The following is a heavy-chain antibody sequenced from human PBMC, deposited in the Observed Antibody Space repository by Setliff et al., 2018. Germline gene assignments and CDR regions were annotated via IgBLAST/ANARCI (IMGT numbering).Heavy chain of an antibody. CDR2: ISHGVST. D-gene: IGHD3-22*01. J-gene: IGHJ4*02. CDR1: GYSIRSGYY. CDR3: ARGRYDSSGYELDS. V-gene: IGHV4-38-2*01. Sequence: SETLSLTCAVSGYSIRSGYYWGWIRQPPGKGLEYIGHISHGVSTSYSPSLNSRVSISIDTSKNQFSLRLSSVTAADTAIYYCARGRYDSSGYELDSWGKGILVTVSS.